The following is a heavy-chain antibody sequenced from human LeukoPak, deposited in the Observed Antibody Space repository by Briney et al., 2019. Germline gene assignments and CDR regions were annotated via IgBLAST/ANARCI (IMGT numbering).Heavy chain of an antibody. V-gene: IGHV1-2*02. CDR3: ARASYYYDSSGYPGYYFDY. D-gene: IGHD3-22*01. CDR1: GYTFTDYY. CDR2: INPNSGGT. J-gene: IGHJ4*02. Sequence: ASVKVSCKASGYTFTDYYMHWVRQASGQGLEWMGWINPNSGGTNYAQKLQGRVTMTRDTSISTAYMELSRLRSDDTAVYYCARASYYYDSSGYPGYYFDYWGQGTLVTVSS.